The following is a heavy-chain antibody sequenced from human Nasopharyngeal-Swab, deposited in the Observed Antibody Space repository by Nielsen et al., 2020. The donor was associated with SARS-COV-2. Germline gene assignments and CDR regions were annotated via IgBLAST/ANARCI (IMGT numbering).Heavy chain of an antibody. J-gene: IGHJ4*02. V-gene: IGHV4-59*12. CDR1: GGSISYYY. CDR3: ASDRRSGTSSLRFDC. CDR2: IYYSGSI. D-gene: IGHD6-6*01. Sequence: SETLSLTCTVSGGSISYYYWTWIRQPPGKGLEWIGYIYYSGSIHYNPSLKSRVTINSDTSKNQFSLQLNSVTPEDTAVYYCASDRRSGTSSLRFDCWGQGILVTVSS.